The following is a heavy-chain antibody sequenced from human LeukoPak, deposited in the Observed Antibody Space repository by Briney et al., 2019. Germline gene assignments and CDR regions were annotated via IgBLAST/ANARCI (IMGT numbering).Heavy chain of an antibody. CDR1: GGSISSYY. CDR2: IYYSGST. V-gene: IGHV4-59*08. J-gene: IGHJ3*02. D-gene: IGHD3-22*01. Sequence: SETLSLTCTVSGGSISSYYWSWIRQPPGKGLEWIGYIYYSGSTYYNPSLKSRVTISVDTSKNQFSLKLSSVTAADTAVYYCARWGYYYDSSGYSGSAFDIWGQGTMVTVSS. CDR3: ARWGYYYDSSGYSGSAFDI.